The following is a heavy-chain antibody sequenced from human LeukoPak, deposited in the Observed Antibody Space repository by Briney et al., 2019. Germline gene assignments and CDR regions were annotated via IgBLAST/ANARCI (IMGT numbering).Heavy chain of an antibody. CDR1: GDSISSSISY. CDR3: ARSIAVAVIDY. V-gene: IGHV4-30-4*08. CDR2: IYYSGST. J-gene: IGHJ4*02. Sequence: SETLSLTCTVSGDSISSSISYWGWIRQPPGKGLEWIGYIYYSGSTYYNPSLKSRVTISVDTSKNQFSLKLSSVTAADTAVYYCARSIAVAVIDYWGQGTLVTVSS. D-gene: IGHD6-19*01.